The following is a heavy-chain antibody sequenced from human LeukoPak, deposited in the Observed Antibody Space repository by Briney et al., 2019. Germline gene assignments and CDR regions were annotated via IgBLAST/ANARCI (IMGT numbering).Heavy chain of an antibody. CDR1: GFTFTSYS. V-gene: IGHV3-48*04. D-gene: IGHD3-22*01. J-gene: IGHJ4*02. CDR2: ISSSGSTI. CDR3: AREGIDYYDSSGYYYFDY. Sequence: GGSLRLSCAASGFTFTSYSMNWVRQAPGKGLEWVSYISSSGSTIYYADSVKGRFTISRDNAKNSLYLQMNSLRAEDTAVYYCAREGIDYYDSSGYYYFDYWGQGTLVTVSS.